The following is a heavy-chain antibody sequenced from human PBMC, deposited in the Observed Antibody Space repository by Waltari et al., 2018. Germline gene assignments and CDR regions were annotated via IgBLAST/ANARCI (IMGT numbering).Heavy chain of an antibody. V-gene: IGHV3-23*01. CDR2: IGNSGGTT. CDR1: GFSFTYYA. Sequence: EVPLLESGGGLVQPGGSLRPSCAASGFSFTYYAMCWVRQAPGKGLEWVSAIGNSGGTTYYADSVKGRLTISRDNSKNTLYLQMNSLRAEDTAVYYCAKDGGASGWGDFEYWGQGTLVTVSS. J-gene: IGHJ4*02. CDR3: AKDGGASGWGDFEY. D-gene: IGHD6-19*01.